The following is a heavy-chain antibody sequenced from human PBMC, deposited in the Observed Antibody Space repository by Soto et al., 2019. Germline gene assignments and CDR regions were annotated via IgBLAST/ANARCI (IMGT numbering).Heavy chain of an antibody. CDR1: GGSISSYY. CDR2: IYYSGST. CDR3: ARGFGVVIPSNWFDP. D-gene: IGHD3-3*01. Sequence: NPSETLSLTCTVSGGSISSYYWSWIRQPPGKGLEWIGYIYYSGSTNYDPSLKSPVPISVGTSKNQFSLKLSSVTAADTAVYYCARGFGVVIPSNWFDPWGQGTLVTVSS. J-gene: IGHJ5*02. V-gene: IGHV4-59*01.